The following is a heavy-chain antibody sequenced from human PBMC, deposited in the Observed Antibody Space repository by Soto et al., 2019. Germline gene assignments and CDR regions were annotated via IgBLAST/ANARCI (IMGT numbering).Heavy chain of an antibody. Sequence: GKLRLSCTTSGCTFSRFWKHLVRQAPWKGLVWVSRINSDGTSITYADSVKGRFTISRDNSKNTLYLQMNSLRAEDTAVYYYASVPLTAMGPTLYGMSVCSQGTTVIVSS. V-gene: IGHV3-74*01. CDR1: GCTFSRFW. CDR2: INSDGTSI. J-gene: IGHJ6*02. D-gene: IGHD5-18*01. CDR3: ASVPLTAMGPTLYGMSV.